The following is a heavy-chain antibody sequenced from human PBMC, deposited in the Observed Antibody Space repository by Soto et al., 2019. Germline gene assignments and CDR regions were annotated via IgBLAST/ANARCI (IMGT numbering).Heavy chain of an antibody. V-gene: IGHV1-18*01. CDR3: ARDWYFYGSGSPNHMDV. Sequence: QVQLVQSGDEMRKPGASVKVSCQASGYTFSNYGITWGRQAPGQGLEWMGWISAHNGNSKYAQSLQGRLTLTTDTSTSTAYMEMRSLRSDDTAVYYCARDWYFYGSGSPNHMDVWGKGTTVSVSS. CDR1: GYTFSNYG. CDR2: ISAHNGNS. J-gene: IGHJ6*03. D-gene: IGHD3-10*01.